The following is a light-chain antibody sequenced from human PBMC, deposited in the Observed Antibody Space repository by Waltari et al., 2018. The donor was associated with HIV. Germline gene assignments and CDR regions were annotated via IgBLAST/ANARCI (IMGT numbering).Light chain of an antibody. CDR3: QQYYHTLWT. V-gene: IGKV4-1*01. CDR1: QSLLYSTKNKTF. J-gene: IGKJ1*01. CDR2: CAS. Sequence: DIVMTQSPDSLAVSLGERATINCKSSQSLLYSTKNKTFLAWYQQKPEQPPKLLIYCASVRGSGVPDRFSASGSETDFTPTINSLQAEDVAPYYCQQYYHTLWTFGRGTKLEIK.